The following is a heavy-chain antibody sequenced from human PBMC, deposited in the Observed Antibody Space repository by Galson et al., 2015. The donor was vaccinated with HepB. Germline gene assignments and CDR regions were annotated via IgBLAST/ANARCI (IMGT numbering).Heavy chain of an antibody. V-gene: IGHV3-7*03. CDR1: GFTFSNYW. CDR2: IKQDGSEK. J-gene: IGHJ4*02. CDR3: EKDVL. Sequence: SLRLSCAASGFTFSNYWMSWVRQAPGKGLEWVSNIKQDGSEKYYVASVKGRFTISRDNAKNSLYLQMNSLRAEDTAVYYCEKDVLWGQGTLVTVSS.